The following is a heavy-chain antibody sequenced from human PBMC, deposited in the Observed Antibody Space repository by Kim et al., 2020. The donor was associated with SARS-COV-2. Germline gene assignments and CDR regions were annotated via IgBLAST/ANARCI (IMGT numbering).Heavy chain of an antibody. CDR2: ISYDGSNK. CDR1: GFTFSSYG. D-gene: IGHD3-10*02. V-gene: IGHV3-33*05. Sequence: GGSLRLSCAASGFTFSSYGMHWVRQAPGKGLEWVAVISYDGSNKYYADSVKGRFTISRDNSKNTLYLQMNSLRAEDTAVYYCARLGSGSYPLYGMDVWGQGTTVTVSS. CDR3: ARLGSGSYPLYGMDV. J-gene: IGHJ6*02.